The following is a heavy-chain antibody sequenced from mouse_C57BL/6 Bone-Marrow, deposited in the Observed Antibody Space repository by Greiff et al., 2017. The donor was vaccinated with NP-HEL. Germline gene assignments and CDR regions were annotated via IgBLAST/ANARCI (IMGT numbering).Heavy chain of an antibody. D-gene: IGHD4-1*01. V-gene: IGHV2-5*01. CDR2: IWRGGST. J-gene: IGHJ4*01. CDR3: AKNENWEAYYYAMDY. Sequence: VQLQESGPGLVQPSQSLSITCTVSGFSLTSYGVHWVRQSPGKGLEWLGVIWRGGSTDYNAAFMSRLSITKYNSKSQVFFKMNSLQADDTAIYYCAKNENWEAYYYAMDYWGQGTSVTVSS. CDR1: GFSLTSYG.